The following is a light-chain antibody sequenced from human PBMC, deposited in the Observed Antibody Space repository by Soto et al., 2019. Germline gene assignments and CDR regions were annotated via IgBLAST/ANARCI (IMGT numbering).Light chain of an antibody. CDR2: DVT. J-gene: IGLJ2*01. CDR1: SNDVGGYDY. Sequence: QSALTQPASVSGSPGQSITISCTGTSNDVGGYDYVSWYQQHPGKAPKLMIYDVTSRPSGVSNRFSGSKSGNTASLTISGLQAEDEADYSCSSYTIGTALDVHFGGGTTLTVL. CDR3: SSYTIGTALDVH. V-gene: IGLV2-14*03.